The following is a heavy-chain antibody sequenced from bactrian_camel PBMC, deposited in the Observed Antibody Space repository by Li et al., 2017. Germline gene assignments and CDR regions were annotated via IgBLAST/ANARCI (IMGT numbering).Heavy chain of an antibody. D-gene: IGHD1*01. J-gene: IGHJ4*01. Sequence: VQLVESGGGSVQAGGSLRLSCACSTWKYSTYCMGWFRQAPGKEREWVAGIDSDGTTSYTDSVKDRFTLSVDNAKNTVYLQMNRLQPEDTAMYYCAADLVTDEPSLVEREYYYWGQGTQVTVS. CDR3: AADLVTDEPSLVEREYYY. CDR1: TWKYSTYC. CDR2: IDSDGTT. V-gene: IGHV3S53*01.